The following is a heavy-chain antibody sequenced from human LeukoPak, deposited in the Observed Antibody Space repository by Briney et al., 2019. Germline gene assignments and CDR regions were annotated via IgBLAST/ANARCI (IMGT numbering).Heavy chain of an antibody. J-gene: IGHJ4*02. V-gene: IGHV3-48*01. CDR2: ISSSSSTI. CDR1: GFTFSSYS. CDR3: ARDLGYCSSTSCPGGY. D-gene: IGHD2-2*01. Sequence: GGSLRLSCAASGFTFSSYSMNWVRQAPGKGLEWVSYISSSSSTIYYADSVKGRFTNSRDNAKNSLYLQMNSLRAEDTAVYYCARDLGYCSSTSCPGGYWGQGTLVTVSS.